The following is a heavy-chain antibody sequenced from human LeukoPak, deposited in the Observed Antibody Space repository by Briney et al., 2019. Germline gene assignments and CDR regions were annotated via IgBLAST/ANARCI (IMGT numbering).Heavy chain of an antibody. CDR3: AKDLVVVTAIPGDYFDY. J-gene: IGHJ4*02. CDR1: GFAFSDYT. CDR2: ISGGGSAA. V-gene: IGHV3-23*01. D-gene: IGHD2-21*02. Sequence: GGSLRLSCAASGFAFSDYTMTWVRQPPGKGLESVSIISGGGSAAYYADSVRGRFTISRDNSKNTLYLQMNSLRAEDTAVYYCAKDLVVVTAIPGDYFDYWGQGTLVTVSS.